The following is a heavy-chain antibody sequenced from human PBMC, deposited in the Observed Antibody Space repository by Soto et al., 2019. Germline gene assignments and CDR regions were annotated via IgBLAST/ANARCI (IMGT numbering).Heavy chain of an antibody. D-gene: IGHD5-18*01. V-gene: IGHV3-9*01. Sequence: SLRLSCAASGFTFDDYAMHWVRQAPGKGLEWVSGISWNSGSIGYADSVKGRFTISRDNAKNSLYLQMNSLRAEDTALYYCAKEERDSYGYYYYGMDVWGQGTTVTVSS. CDR3: AKEERDSYGYYYYGMDV. CDR2: ISWNSGSI. J-gene: IGHJ6*02. CDR1: GFTFDDYA.